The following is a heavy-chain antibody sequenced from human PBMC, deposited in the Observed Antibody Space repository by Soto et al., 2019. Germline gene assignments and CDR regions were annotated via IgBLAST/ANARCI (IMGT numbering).Heavy chain of an antibody. Sequence: SETLSLTCAVSGYSISTGFNWGWIRQPPGKGLEWIGSIYHSGSTNYSPSFQGHVTISADKSISTAYLQWSSLKASDTAMYYCASSIGALEGFDPWGQGTLVTVSS. CDR3: ASSIGALEGFDP. J-gene: IGHJ5*02. CDR2: IYHSGST. D-gene: IGHD3-3*01. CDR1: GYSISTGFN. V-gene: IGHV4-38-2*01.